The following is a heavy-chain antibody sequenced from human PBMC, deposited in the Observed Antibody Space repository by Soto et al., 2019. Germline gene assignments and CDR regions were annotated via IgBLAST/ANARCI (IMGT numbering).Heavy chain of an antibody. J-gene: IGHJ5*02. CDR3: AGTDSYDYVWGSYYWFDP. Sequence: SETLSLTCTVSGGSISSYYWSWIRQPPGKGLEWIGYIYYSGSTNYNPSLKSRVTISVDTSKNQFSLKLSSVTAADTAVYYCAGTDSYDYVWGSYYWFDPWGQGTLVTVSS. CDR2: IYYSGST. D-gene: IGHD3-16*01. V-gene: IGHV4-59*01. CDR1: GGSISSYY.